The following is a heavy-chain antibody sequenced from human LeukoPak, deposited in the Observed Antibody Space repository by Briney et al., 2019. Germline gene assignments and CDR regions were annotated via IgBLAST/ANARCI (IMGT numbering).Heavy chain of an antibody. CDR3: ARQSWLVQYGMDV. Sequence: SQTLSLTCTVSGGSISSGGYYWSWIRQHPGKGLEWIGYIYYSGSTNYNPSLKSRVTISVDTSKNQFSLKLSSVTAADTAVYYCARQSWLVQYGMDVWGQGTTVTVSS. D-gene: IGHD6-19*01. J-gene: IGHJ6*02. CDR2: IYYSGST. CDR1: GGSISSGGYY. V-gene: IGHV4-31*03.